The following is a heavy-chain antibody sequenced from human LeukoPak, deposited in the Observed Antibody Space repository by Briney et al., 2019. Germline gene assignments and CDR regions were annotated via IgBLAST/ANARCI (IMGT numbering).Heavy chain of an antibody. J-gene: IGHJ2*01. Sequence: SETLSLTCTVSGGSISSGDYYWSWIRQPPGKGLEWIGYIYYSGSTYYNPSHKSRVTISVDTSKNQFSLKLSSVTAADTAVYYCARDRPTYYYDSSGYYSVYWYFDLWGRGTLVTVSS. V-gene: IGHV4-30-4*01. CDR1: GGSISSGDYY. CDR3: ARDRPTYYYDSSGYYSVYWYFDL. CDR2: IYYSGST. D-gene: IGHD3-22*01.